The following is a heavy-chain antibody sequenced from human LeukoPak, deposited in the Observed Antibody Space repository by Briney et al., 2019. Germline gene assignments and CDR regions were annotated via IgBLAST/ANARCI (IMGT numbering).Heavy chain of an antibody. CDR1: GYTFTSYG. V-gene: IGHV1-18*01. CDR3: ARVAPAVIYYYYYMDV. Sequence: ASVKVSCKASGYTFTSYGISWVRQAPGQGLEWMGWISAYNGNTNYAQKLQGRVTMTTDTSTSTAYMELRSLRSDDTAVYYCARVAPAVIYYYYYMDVWGKGTTVTISS. J-gene: IGHJ6*03. D-gene: IGHD2-2*02. CDR2: ISAYNGNT.